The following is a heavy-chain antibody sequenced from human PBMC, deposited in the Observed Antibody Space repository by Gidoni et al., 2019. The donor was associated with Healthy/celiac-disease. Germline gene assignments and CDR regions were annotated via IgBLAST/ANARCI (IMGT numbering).Heavy chain of an antibody. CDR3: ASLTSSPQKSFDY. V-gene: IGHV4-59*01. CDR1: GGSISSDY. CDR2: IYYSGST. Sequence: QVQLQESGPGLVKPSETLYLTCTVSGGSISSDYWSWIRQPPGKGLEWIGYIYYSGSTNYNPSLKSRVTISVDTSKNQFSQKLSSVTAADTAVYYCASLTSSPQKSFDYWGQGTLVTVSS. D-gene: IGHD3-10*01. J-gene: IGHJ4*02.